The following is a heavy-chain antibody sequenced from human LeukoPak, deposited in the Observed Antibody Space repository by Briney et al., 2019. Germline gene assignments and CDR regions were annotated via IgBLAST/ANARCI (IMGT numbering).Heavy chain of an antibody. Sequence: GGSLRLSCAASGFTFSSYSMNWVRQAPGKGLEWVSYISSSSSTIYYADSVKGRFTISRDNAKNSLYLQMNSLRAEDTAVYYCARDVAQITMIVANWGQGTLVTVSS. CDR1: GFTFSSYS. CDR3: ARDVAQITMIVAN. J-gene: IGHJ4*02. CDR2: ISSSSSTI. D-gene: IGHD3-22*01. V-gene: IGHV3-48*04.